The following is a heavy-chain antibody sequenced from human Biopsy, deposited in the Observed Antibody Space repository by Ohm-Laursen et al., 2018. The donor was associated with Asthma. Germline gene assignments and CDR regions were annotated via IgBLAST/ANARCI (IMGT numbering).Heavy chain of an antibody. CDR2: ISKDASTQ. CDR3: VRDGTDDAFDI. V-gene: IGHV3-30*01. CDR1: GFSFSSFA. Sequence: LSLTCAASGFSFSSFAIHWVRQAPGKGLEWVGVISKDASTQDYADSVKGRFTMARDNSKNTLDLQMNSLREEDTAVYYCVRDGTDDAFDIWGQGTVVSVSS. D-gene: IGHD1-1*01. J-gene: IGHJ3*02.